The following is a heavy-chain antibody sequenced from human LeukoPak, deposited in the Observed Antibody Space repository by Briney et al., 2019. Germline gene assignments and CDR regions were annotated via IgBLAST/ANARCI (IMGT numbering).Heavy chain of an antibody. J-gene: IGHJ4*02. CDR1: GYTFTGYY. D-gene: IGHD3-9*01. CDR2: INPNSGVT. V-gene: IGHV1-2*02. Sequence: ASVKVSCKASGYTFTGYYMHWVRQAPGQGLEWMGWINPNSGVTNYAQKFQGSVTMTRDTSISTAYMELSRLRSDDTAVYYCARYDWRLLDYWGQGTLVTVSS. CDR3: ARYDWRLLDY.